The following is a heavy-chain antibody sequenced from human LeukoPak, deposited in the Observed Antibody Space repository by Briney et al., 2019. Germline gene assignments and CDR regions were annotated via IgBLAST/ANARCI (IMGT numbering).Heavy chain of an antibody. Sequence: ASVKVSCKASGYTFTGYDINWARQATGQGLEWMGWMNPNSGNTGYAQKFRGRVTMTRNTSISTAYMELSSLRSEDTAVYYCARGSKSVGYYFDYWGQGTLVTVSS. CDR2: MNPNSGNT. CDR3: ARGSKSVGYYFDY. J-gene: IGHJ4*02. V-gene: IGHV1-8*01. D-gene: IGHD3-10*01. CDR1: GYTFTGYD.